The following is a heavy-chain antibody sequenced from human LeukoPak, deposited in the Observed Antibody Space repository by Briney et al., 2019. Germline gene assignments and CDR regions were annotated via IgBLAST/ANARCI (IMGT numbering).Heavy chain of an antibody. V-gene: IGHV3-23*01. CDR1: GFTFIIYA. Sequence: GSLRLSCAASGFTFIIYAMSWIRQAPGKGLEWVSAISGSGGSTCYADSVKGRFTISRDNSKNTLYLQMNSLRAEDTAVYYCAKAASSGYSSCDYWGQGTLVTVSS. D-gene: IGHD3-22*01. CDR2: ISGSGGST. CDR3: AKAASSGYSSCDY. J-gene: IGHJ4*02.